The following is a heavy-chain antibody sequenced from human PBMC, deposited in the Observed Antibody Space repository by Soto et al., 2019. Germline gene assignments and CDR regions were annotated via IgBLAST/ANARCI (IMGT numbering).Heavy chain of an antibody. CDR2: IYYSGST. Sequence: QVQLQESGPGLVKPSETLSLTRTVPGGSISSYYWSWIRQPPGKGLEWIGYIYYSGSTNYNPSLKSRYTIYVDTSKNQFSLKLSSVTAADTAVYYCARHGAPVGGLLTAAYYFDYWGQGTLVTVCS. CDR3: ARHGAPVGGLLTAAYYFDY. CDR1: GGSISSYY. D-gene: IGHD1-26*01. J-gene: IGHJ4*02. V-gene: IGHV4-59*08.